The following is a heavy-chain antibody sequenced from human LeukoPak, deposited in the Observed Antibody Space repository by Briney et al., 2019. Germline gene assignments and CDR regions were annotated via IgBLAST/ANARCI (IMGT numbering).Heavy chain of an antibody. D-gene: IGHD1-26*01. Sequence: GGSLRLSCAASGFTFSSYGMHWVRQAPGKGLEWVAFTRYDGSNKYYTDSAKGRFTISRDNSKNTLYLQMNSLRAEDTAVYYCAKGRGWEASYYYYYMDVWGKGTTVTISS. J-gene: IGHJ6*03. V-gene: IGHV3-30*02. CDR3: AKGRGWEASYYYYYMDV. CDR1: GFTFSSYG. CDR2: TRYDGSNK.